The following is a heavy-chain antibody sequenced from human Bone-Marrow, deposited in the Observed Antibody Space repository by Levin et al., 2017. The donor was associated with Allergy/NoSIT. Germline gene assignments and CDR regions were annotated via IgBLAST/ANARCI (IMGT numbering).Heavy chain of an antibody. CDR3: ARGDIFYCTNGVCQRRDWFDP. Sequence: LSLTCAASGFTFSSYAMHWVRQAPGKGLEWVAVISYDGSNKYYADSVKGRFTISRDNSKNTLYLQMNSLRAEDTAVYYCARGDIFYCTNGVCQRRDWFDPWGQGTLVTVSS. CDR1: GFTFSSYA. CDR2: ISYDGSNK. D-gene: IGHD2-8*01. V-gene: IGHV3-30-3*01. J-gene: IGHJ5*02.